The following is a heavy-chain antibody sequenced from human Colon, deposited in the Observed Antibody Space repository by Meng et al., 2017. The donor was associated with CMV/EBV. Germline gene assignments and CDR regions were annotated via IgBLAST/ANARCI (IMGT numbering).Heavy chain of an antibody. V-gene: IGHV3-30*04. CDR3: ARGSNSSFDP. CDR2: VSHDGKNK. J-gene: IGHJ5*02. CDR1: GFSFNAYP. Sequence: GGSLKISCAASGFSFNAYPIHWVRQAPGKGLEWVAIVSHDGKNKNYAESVKGRFTISRDNSQNTVNLQMNSLRGDDTALYYCARGSNSSFDPWGQGTLVTVSS. D-gene: IGHD4-11*01.